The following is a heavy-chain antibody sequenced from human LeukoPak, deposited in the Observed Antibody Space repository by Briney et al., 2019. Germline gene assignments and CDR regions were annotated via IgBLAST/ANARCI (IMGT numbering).Heavy chain of an antibody. CDR2: IYHSGST. V-gene: IGHV4-4*02. J-gene: IGHJ4*02. CDR3: AREDDSSGPAPDY. Sequence: SETLSLTCAVSGGSISSSNWWSWVRQPPGKGLEWIGEIYHSGSTNYNPSLKSRVTISVDKSKNQFSLKLSSVTAADTAVYYCAREDDSSGPAPDYWGQGTLVTVSS. CDR1: GGSISSSNW. D-gene: IGHD3-22*01.